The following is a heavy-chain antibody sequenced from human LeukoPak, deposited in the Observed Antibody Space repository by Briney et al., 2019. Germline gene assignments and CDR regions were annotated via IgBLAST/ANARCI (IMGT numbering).Heavy chain of an antibody. J-gene: IGHJ4*02. Sequence: PGGSLRLSCTASGFIFSDYYMSWIRQAPGKGLGCVSYISSSGSTIYYVDSVKGRFTISRDNAKNSLYLKMNSLRAEDTAIYYCASTRMFDYWGQGTLVTVST. CDR2: ISSSGSTI. D-gene: IGHD2-2*01. V-gene: IGHV3-11*01. CDR1: GFIFSDYY. CDR3: ASTRMFDY.